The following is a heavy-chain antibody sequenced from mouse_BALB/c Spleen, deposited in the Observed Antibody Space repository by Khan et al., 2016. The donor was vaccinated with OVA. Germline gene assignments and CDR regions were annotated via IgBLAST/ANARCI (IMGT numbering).Heavy chain of an antibody. CDR1: GYTFTSYG. Sequence: QIQLVQSGPELKKPGETVKISCKASGYTFTSYGMNWVKQSPGKALKWMGWINTYTGEPTYADDFKGRFAFSLETSASTAYLQINNLKNEDTATYFCARPPYFSYTLDHWGQGTSGTGSS. V-gene: IGHV9-3-1*01. CDR2: INTYTGEP. D-gene: IGHD2-10*01. CDR3: ARPPYFSYTLDH. J-gene: IGHJ4*01.